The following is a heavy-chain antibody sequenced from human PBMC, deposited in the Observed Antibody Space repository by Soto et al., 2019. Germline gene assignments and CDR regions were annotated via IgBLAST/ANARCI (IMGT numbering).Heavy chain of an antibody. CDR2: TSGRGRRM. D-gene: IGHD2-2*01. CDR3: AKDLAPDIVVVPAR. J-gene: IGHJ4*02. Sequence: GGALILSCATSGFTLRSYAMSWVRQAPGKRLEWFSATSGRGRRMYYTVSLKGRFTIPRENAKHTLYLQMNSLRAEDPAVYYCAKDLAPDIVVVPARWGQGSLVTVSS. V-gene: IGHV3-23*01. CDR1: GFTLRSYA.